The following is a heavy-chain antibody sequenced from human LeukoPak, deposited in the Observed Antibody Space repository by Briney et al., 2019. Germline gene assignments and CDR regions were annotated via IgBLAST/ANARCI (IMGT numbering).Heavy chain of an antibody. CDR1: GDSINNYY. CDR3: ARDPGANTAMVFDY. CDR2: ISASGST. J-gene: IGHJ4*02. Sequence: PSETLSLTCTVSGDSINNYYWTWIRQPAGQGLEWIGRISASGSTNYNPSLKSRVTISVDTSKNQFSLRLSSVTAADTAVYYCARDPGANTAMVFDYWGQGILVTVSS. V-gene: IGHV4-4*07. D-gene: IGHD5-18*01.